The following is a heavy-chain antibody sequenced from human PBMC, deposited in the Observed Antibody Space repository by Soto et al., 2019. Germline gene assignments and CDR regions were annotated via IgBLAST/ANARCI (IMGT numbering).Heavy chain of an antibody. D-gene: IGHD3-10*01. CDR1: GGSFSGYY. V-gene: IGHV4-34*01. Sequence: QVQLQQWGAGLLKPSETLSLTCAVYGGSFSGYYWSWIRQPPGKGLEWIGEINHSGSTNYNPSLKSRVTISVDTSKNQFSLKLSSVTAADTAVYYCARGDNYYGSGNRSGRGVLNFDYWGQGTLVTVSS. CDR2: INHSGST. J-gene: IGHJ4*02. CDR3: ARGDNYYGSGNRSGRGVLNFDY.